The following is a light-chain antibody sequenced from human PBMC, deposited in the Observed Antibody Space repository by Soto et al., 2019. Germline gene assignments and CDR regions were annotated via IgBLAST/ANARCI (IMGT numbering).Light chain of an antibody. J-gene: IGLJ2*01. CDR3: CSFAGTYIFVI. V-gene: IGLV2-11*01. CDR2: DVS. CDR1: RSDVGGYNY. Sequence: SALTQPRSVSGSPGQSVTISCSGTRSDVGGYNYVSWYQQHPGKAPKLMIYDVSKRPSGVPDRFSGSKSGNTGSLTISGLQTADEADYYCCSFAGTYIFVIFGGGTKLTVL.